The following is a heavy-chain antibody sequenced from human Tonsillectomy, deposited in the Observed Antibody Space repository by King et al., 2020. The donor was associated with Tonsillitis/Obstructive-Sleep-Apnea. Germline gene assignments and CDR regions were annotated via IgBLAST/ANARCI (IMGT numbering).Heavy chain of an antibody. V-gene: IGHV2-5*02. J-gene: IGHJ4*02. CDR2: FYCDDDK. CDR3: VRYNGLDYFEY. CDR1: GFSLSTSGVG. D-gene: IGHD1-1*01. Sequence: TLKESGPTLVKPTQTLTLTCTFSGFSLSTSGVGVGWSRQPPGKALWWLALFYCDDDKRYTPSLKSRLTIPKDTSKNPVVLTMTNMDPVDTATYYCVRYNGLDYFEYWGQGTLVTVSS.